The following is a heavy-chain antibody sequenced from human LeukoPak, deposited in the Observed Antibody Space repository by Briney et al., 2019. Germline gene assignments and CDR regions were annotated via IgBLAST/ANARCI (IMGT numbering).Heavy chain of an antibody. D-gene: IGHD2-15*01. J-gene: IGHJ4*02. Sequence: GASVKVSCKASGYTFTDYYMHWVRQAPGQGREWMGWINPNSGGTHSVQKFQGRVTMTRDTSISTAYMELSRLKSDDTAVYYCAREQTSGPAFDYWGQGTLVTVSS. CDR1: GYTFTDYY. CDR2: INPNSGGT. V-gene: IGHV1-2*02. CDR3: AREQTSGPAFDY.